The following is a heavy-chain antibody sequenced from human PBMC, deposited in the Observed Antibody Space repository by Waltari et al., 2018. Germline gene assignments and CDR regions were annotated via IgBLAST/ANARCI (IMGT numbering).Heavy chain of an antibody. Sequence: EVQLLESGGGLVQPGGSLRLSCAASGFTFSSYAMSWVRQAPGQGLEWVSAISGSGGSTYYADSVKGRFTISRDNSKNTLYLQMNSLRAEDTAVYYCAKGGSYDFWSGYYPDLYYFDYWGQGTLVTVSS. CDR1: GFTFSSYA. CDR2: ISGSGGST. CDR3: AKGGSYDFWSGYYPDLYYFDY. V-gene: IGHV3-23*01. D-gene: IGHD3-3*01. J-gene: IGHJ4*02.